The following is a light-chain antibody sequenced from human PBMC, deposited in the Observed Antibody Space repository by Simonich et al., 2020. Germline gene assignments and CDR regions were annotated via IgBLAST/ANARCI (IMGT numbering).Light chain of an antibody. CDR2: WAS. CDR1: QSVLYSSNNKNY. Sequence: DIVMPQSPASLAVSLCERATITCTSSQSVLYSSNNKNYLAWYHQQPVQPPKLRSYWASTRESGVPDRVSGSGSGTDFTLTISSLQAEDVAVYYCQQYYSTPPWTFGQGTKVEIK. J-gene: IGKJ1*01. CDR3: QQYYSTPPWT. V-gene: IGKV4-1*01.